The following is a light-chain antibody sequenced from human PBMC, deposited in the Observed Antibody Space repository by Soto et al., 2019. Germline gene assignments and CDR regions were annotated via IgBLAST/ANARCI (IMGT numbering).Light chain of an antibody. V-gene: IGKV3-11*01. Sequence: EIVLTQSPATLSLSPGERATLSCRASQSVSSYLAWYQQKPGQAPRLLIYDASNRATGIPARFSGSGSGTDFTLTISSLEPEDFAVYSCQQRSSNWPPVTFGQGTRLEIK. CDR1: QSVSSY. J-gene: IGKJ5*01. CDR3: QQRSSNWPPVT. CDR2: DAS.